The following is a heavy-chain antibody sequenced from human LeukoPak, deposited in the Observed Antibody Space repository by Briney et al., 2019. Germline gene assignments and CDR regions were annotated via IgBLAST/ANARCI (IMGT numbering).Heavy chain of an antibody. CDR3: ARGFKRGIQLWMWGFDY. CDR2: MYYSGST. CDR1: GGSIRSNH. V-gene: IGHV4-59*08. Sequence: PSETLSLTCTVSGGSIRSNHWSWIRQPPGKGLEWIGYMYYSGSTNYNPSLKSRVTISVDTSKNQFSLKLSSVTAADTAVYYCARGFKRGIQLWMWGFDYWGQGTLVTVSS. D-gene: IGHD5-18*01. J-gene: IGHJ4*02.